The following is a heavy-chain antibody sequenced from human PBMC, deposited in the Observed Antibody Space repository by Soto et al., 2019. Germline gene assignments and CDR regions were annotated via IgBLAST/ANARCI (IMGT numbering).Heavy chain of an antibody. CDR2: INAGNGNT. D-gene: IGHD1-1*01. V-gene: IGHV1-3*01. CDR1: GYTFTSYA. Sequence: ASVKVSCKASGYTFTSYAMHWVRRAPGQRLEWMGWINAGNGNTKYSQKLQGRVTITADESTSTAYMELSSLRSEDTAVYYCARWGYNLKYYFDYWGQGTLVTVSS. CDR3: ARWGYNLKYYFDY. J-gene: IGHJ4*02.